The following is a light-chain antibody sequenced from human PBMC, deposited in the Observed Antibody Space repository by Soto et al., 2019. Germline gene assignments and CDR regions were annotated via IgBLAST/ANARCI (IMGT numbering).Light chain of an antibody. CDR1: SSYVGGYNY. CDR3: SSYTSSSTYVV. J-gene: IGLJ2*01. V-gene: IGLV2-14*03. Sequence: QSVLTQPASVSGSPGQSITISCTGTSSYVGGYNYVSWYQQHPGKAPKLMIYDVINRPSGVSNRFSGSKSGNSASLTISGLQAEDEADYYCSSYTSSSTYVVFGGGTQLTVL. CDR2: DVI.